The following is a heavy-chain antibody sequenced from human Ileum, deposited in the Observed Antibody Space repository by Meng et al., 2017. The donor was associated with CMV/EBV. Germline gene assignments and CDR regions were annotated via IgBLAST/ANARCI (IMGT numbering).Heavy chain of an antibody. J-gene: IGHJ6*02. D-gene: IGHD2-2*01. CDR3: VRTKVVPAAPRAYYYYYGMDV. Sequence: GESLKISCAASGFTFNSYYMSWVRQAPGKGLEWVASIKGDGSEINYVDSVKGRFTISRDNAKSSLYLQMNSLRAEDTAMYYCVRTKVVPAAPRAYYYYYGMDVWGQGTTVTVSS. V-gene: IGHV3-7*01. CDR2: IKGDGSEI. CDR1: GFTFNSYY.